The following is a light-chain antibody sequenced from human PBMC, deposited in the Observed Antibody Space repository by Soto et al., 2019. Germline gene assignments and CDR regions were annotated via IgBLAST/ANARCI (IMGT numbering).Light chain of an antibody. CDR1: QAVNPW. V-gene: IGKV1-5*03. J-gene: IGKJ1*01. Sequence: DIQMTQSPSIVSASVGDTVTITCRASQAVNPWLAWHQQKPGKVPRVLIYKTSDLENVVPSRFSGSGSGTEFTLTISNLQPDDFATYYCQQYYSRESFGQGTKV. CDR3: QQYYSRES. CDR2: KTS.